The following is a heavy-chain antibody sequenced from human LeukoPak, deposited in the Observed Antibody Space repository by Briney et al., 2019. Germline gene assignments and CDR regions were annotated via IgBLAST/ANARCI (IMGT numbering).Heavy chain of an antibody. V-gene: IGHV3-48*01. J-gene: IGHJ4*02. Sequence: SGGSPRLSCSASGFTFSSFNMNWVRHTPGKGLEWVSYISGSSASSYYADSVKGRFTISRDNAKNSLYLQMNSLRAEDTAVYYCARALTVTRTRIDYWGQGTLVTVSS. CDR3: ARALTVTRTRIDY. D-gene: IGHD4-17*01. CDR1: GFTFSSFN. CDR2: ISGSSASS.